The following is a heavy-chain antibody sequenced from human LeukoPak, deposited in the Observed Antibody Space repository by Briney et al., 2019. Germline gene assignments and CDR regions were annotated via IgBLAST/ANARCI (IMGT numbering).Heavy chain of an antibody. D-gene: IGHD3-22*01. CDR3: ARGVYYYDSSGYPGGNYFDY. J-gene: IGHJ4*02. CDR2: INPNSGGT. V-gene: IGHV1-2*02. CDR1: GYTFTGYY. Sequence: GASVRLSCKASGYTFTGYYMHWVRQAPGQGLEWMGWINPNSGGTNYAQKFQGRVTMTRDTSISTAYMELSRLRSDDTAVYYCARGVYYYDSSGYPGGNYFDYWGQGTLVTVSS.